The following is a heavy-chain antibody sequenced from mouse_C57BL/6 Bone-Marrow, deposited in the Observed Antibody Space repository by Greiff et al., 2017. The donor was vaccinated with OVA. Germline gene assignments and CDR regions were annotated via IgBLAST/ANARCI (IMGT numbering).Heavy chain of an antibody. Sequence: QVQLQQPGAELVKPGASVKLSCKASGYTFTSYWMHWVKQRPGQGLEWIGMIHPNSGSTNYNEKFKSKATLTVDKSSSTAYMQLSSLTSKDSAVYDFARDWDGDWYFDVWGTGTTVTVSS. CDR3: ARDWDGDWYFDV. D-gene: IGHD4-1*01. V-gene: IGHV1-64*01. CDR1: GYTFTSYW. J-gene: IGHJ1*03. CDR2: IHPNSGST.